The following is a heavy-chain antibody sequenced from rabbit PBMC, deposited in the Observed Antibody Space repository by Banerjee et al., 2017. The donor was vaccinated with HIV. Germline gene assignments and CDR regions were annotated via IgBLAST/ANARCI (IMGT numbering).Heavy chain of an antibody. Sequence: QAPGKGLEWIACIYTSSGSTHYASWAKGRFTISKTSSTTVTLQMTSLTAADTATYFCARDQTNSNGYDFNLWGPGTLVTVS. CDR2: IYTSSGST. D-gene: IGHD1-1*01. V-gene: IGHV1S40*01. CDR3: ARDQTNSNGYDFNL. J-gene: IGHJ4*01.